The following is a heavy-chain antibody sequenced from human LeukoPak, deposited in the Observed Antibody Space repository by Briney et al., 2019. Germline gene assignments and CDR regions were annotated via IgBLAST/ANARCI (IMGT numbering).Heavy chain of an antibody. CDR2: IYYSGST. V-gene: IGHV4-39*01. CDR3: ASGTDSIVLGY. CDR1: GGSISSSIYY. Sequence: PSETLSLTCSVSGGSISSSIYYWGWIRQPPGKGLEWIGSIYYSGSTDYNPSLKSRVTISVDTSKNQFSLKLSSVTAADTAVYYCASGTDSIVLGYWGQGTLVTVSS. J-gene: IGHJ4*02. D-gene: IGHD2-8*02.